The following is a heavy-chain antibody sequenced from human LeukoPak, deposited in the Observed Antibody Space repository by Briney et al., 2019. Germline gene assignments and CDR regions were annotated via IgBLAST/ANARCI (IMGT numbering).Heavy chain of an antibody. Sequence: SETLSLTCTVSGGSISSYYWSWIRQHPGKGLEWIGYIYYSGSTYYNPSLKSRVTISVDTSKNQFSLKLSSVTAADTAVYYCASLRYSSSWYYFDYWGQGTLVTVSS. D-gene: IGHD6-13*01. CDR2: IYYSGST. J-gene: IGHJ4*02. CDR1: GGSISSYY. V-gene: IGHV4-59*06. CDR3: ASLRYSSSWYYFDY.